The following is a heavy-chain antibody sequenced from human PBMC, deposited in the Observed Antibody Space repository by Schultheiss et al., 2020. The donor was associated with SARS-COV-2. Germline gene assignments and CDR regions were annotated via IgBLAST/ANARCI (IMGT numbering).Heavy chain of an antibody. D-gene: IGHD1-1*01. CDR3: ARDANDNFQFWYDS. CDR2: INISSSYT. CDR1: GFTFSDYY. V-gene: IGHV3-11*06. J-gene: IGHJ5*01. Sequence: GGSLRLSCAASGFTFSDYYMYSIRQAPGKGLEWVSYINISSSYTNYADSVKGRFTISRDNAKNSVYLQMTNLRPEDTAVYYCARDANDNFQFWYDSWGQGTLVTVSS.